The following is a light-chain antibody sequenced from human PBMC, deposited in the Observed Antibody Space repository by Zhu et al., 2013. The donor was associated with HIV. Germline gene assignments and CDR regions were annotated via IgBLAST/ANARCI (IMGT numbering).Light chain of an antibody. CDR3: SPYAGSNNYV. V-gene: IGLV2-8*01. J-gene: IGLJ1*01. Sequence: QSALTQPASVSGSLGQSITISCSGSSSDVGAYNYVSWYQQHPGKAPKLMIYEVSKRPSGVPDRFSGSKSGNMASLTVSGLQAEDEADYYCSPYAGSNNYVFGTGTKVTVL. CDR2: EVS. CDR1: SSDVGAYNY.